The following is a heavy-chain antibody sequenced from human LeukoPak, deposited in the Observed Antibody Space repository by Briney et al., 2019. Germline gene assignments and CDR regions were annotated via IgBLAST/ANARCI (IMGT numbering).Heavy chain of an antibody. Sequence: PGGSLRLSCAASGFTLSSYAMSWVRQAPGKGLEWVSAISGSGGSTYYADSVKGRFTISRDNSKNTLYLQMNSLRAEDTAVYYCAKCLSGSYSVDYWGQGTLVTVSS. CDR3: AKCLSGSYSVDY. CDR1: GFTLSSYA. D-gene: IGHD3-10*01. V-gene: IGHV3-23*01. CDR2: ISGSGGST. J-gene: IGHJ4*02.